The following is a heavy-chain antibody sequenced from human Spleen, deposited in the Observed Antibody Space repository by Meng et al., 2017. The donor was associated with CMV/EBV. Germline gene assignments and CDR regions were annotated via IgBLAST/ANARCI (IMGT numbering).Heavy chain of an antibody. CDR1: GYSFTAYY. J-gene: IGHJ4*02. Sequence: ASVKVSCKASGYSFTAYYLHWVRQAPGQGLEWMGWINPNSGGTNYAQKFQDRVTMTTDTSIRTVYMELSRLTSVDTAIYYCARNLGIGAAGYWGQGTLVTVSS. D-gene: IGHD3-16*01. CDR3: ARNLGIGAAGY. V-gene: IGHV1-2*02. CDR2: INPNSGGT.